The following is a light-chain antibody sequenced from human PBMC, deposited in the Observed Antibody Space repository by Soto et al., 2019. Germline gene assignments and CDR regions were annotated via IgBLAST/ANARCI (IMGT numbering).Light chain of an antibody. CDR1: QSISNW. CDR3: QQSNTYSWT. V-gene: IGKV1-5*03. CDR2: LAS. Sequence: DIQMTQSPSTLSASVGDRVTITCRASQSISNWLAWYQQKPWKAPKLLIYLASSLESGVPSRFSGSGSGTEFTLTISNLQPDDFATYYCQQSNTYSWTFGQGTKVE. J-gene: IGKJ1*01.